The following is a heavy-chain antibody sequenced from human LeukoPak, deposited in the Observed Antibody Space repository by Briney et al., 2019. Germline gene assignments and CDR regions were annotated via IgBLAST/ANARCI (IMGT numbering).Heavy chain of an antibody. Sequence: PSETLSLTCTVSGGSISRYYWSWIRQPPGKGLEWMAYLFYSRTTDYNPSLERRVTISVDTSKNQSSLKLRSVTAADTAVYYCASVAVIRGVTYFDYWGQGTLVTVYS. CDR1: GGSISRYY. V-gene: IGHV4-59*01. CDR3: ASVAVIRGVTYFDY. CDR2: LFYSRTT. D-gene: IGHD6-19*01. J-gene: IGHJ4*02.